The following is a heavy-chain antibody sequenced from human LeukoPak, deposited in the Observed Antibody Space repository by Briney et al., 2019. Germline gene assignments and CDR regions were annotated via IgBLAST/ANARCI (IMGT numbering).Heavy chain of an antibody. J-gene: IGHJ6*03. Sequence: PGGSLRLSCEGSGFIFNNAWMSWIRQAPGKGLEWVGRVRTTAEGETTDYAAPVRGRFTISRDDSKSTVYLQMNSLRAEDTAVYYCARERIVGGPNVNYYYYYMDVWGKGTTVTVSS. CDR2: VRTTAEGETT. V-gene: IGHV3-15*05. D-gene: IGHD1-26*01. CDR3: ARERIVGGPNVNYYYYYMDV. CDR1: GFIFNNAW.